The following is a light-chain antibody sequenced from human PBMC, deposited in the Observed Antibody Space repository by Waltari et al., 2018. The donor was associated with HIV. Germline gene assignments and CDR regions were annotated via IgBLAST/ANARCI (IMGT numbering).Light chain of an antibody. Sequence: QSALTQSASVSGSLGQSITISCTGASTNVGSYSLVSWYQNRPGQAPTLIIFDDSKRPLWICSRFAGSKSGNTASLTIAGRQSEDEADYYCCSYGGDDTLVFGGGTKVTAL. J-gene: IGLJ3*02. CDR3: CSYGGDDTLV. V-gene: IGLV2-23*01. CDR1: STNVGSYSL. CDR2: DDS.